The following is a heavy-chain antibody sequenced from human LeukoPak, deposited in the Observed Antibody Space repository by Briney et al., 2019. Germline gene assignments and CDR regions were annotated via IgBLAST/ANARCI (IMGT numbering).Heavy chain of an antibody. D-gene: IGHD2-2*01. J-gene: IGHJ4*02. Sequence: ASVKVSCKASEYTFTGYYIHWVRQAPGQGLEWMGWINPNSGGTNSAQKFQGRVTMTRDTSISTAYMELSRLRSDDTAVYYCAKGNYQLQKPPTYYFDYWGQGTLVTVSS. CDR3: AKGNYQLQKPPTYYFDY. CDR1: EYTFTGYY. CDR2: INPNSGGT. V-gene: IGHV1-2*02.